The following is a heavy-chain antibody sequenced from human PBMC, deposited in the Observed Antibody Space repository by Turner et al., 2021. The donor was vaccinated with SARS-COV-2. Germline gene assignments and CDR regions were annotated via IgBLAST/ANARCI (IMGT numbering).Heavy chain of an antibody. CDR1: GYTFTSYG. CDR3: ARGDIVVVVASTPGDYFDY. D-gene: IGHD2-15*01. V-gene: IGHV1-18*01. CDR2: VSAYNGNT. J-gene: IGHJ4*02. Sequence: QVQLVQSGAEVTKPGASVTVSCTASGYTFTSYGISWVRQAPGQGLEWMGWVSAYNGNTNYAQKLQGRVTRTTDTSTSTAYMELRSLRSDDTAVYYCARGDIVVVVASTPGDYFDYWGQGTLVTVSS.